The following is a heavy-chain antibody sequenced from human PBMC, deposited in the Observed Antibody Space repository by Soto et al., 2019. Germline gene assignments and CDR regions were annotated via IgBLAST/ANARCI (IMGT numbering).Heavy chain of an antibody. CDR3: AREKKGYSSRWYHYYYGMDV. CDR1: GFTFSSYE. J-gene: IGHJ6*02. Sequence: GGSLRLSCAASGFTFSSYEMNWVRQAPGKGLEWVSYISSSGSTIYYADSVKGRFTISRDNAKNSLYLQMNSLRAEDTAVYYCAREKKGYSSRWYHYYYGMDVWGQGTTVTVSS. D-gene: IGHD6-13*01. CDR2: ISSSGSTI. V-gene: IGHV3-48*03.